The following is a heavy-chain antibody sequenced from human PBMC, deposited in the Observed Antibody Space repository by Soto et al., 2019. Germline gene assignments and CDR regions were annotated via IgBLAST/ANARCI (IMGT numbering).Heavy chain of an antibody. J-gene: IGHJ6*02. CDR1: GFSLGNDGMG. V-gene: IGHV2-26*01. CDR2: IFPTDEK. D-gene: IGHD6-19*01. Sequence: QVTLKESGPVLMKTTETLTLTCAVSGFSLGNDGMGVTWIRQTPGRALEWLAHIFPTDEKSYSPTLKNRLVISKDTSKSQVVLTMTNVNPLDTATYYCARIFGAGWSGGFRYYGMDVWGQGTAVTVSS. CDR3: ARIFGAGWSGGFRYYGMDV.